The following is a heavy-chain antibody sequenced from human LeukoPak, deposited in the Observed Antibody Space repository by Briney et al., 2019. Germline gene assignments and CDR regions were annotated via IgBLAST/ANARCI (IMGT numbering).Heavy chain of an antibody. CDR3: AREGSGGWGIDY. V-gene: IGHV4-59*12. Sequence: PSETLSLTCTVSGGSISSYYWSWIRQPPGKGLEWIGYIYYSGSTYYNPSLKSRVTISVDTSKNQFSLKLSSVTAADTAVYYCAREGSGGWGIDYWGQGTLVTVSS. CDR2: IYYSGST. D-gene: IGHD6-19*01. CDR1: GGSISSYY. J-gene: IGHJ4*02.